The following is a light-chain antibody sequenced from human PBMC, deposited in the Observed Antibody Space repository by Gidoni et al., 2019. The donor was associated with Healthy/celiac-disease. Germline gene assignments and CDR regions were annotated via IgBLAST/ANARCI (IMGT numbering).Light chain of an antibody. V-gene: IGLV2-14*01. Sequence: LTQPASVSGSPGQSITISCTGTSSDVGGYNYVSWYQQHPGKAPKLMIYDVSNRPSGVSNRFSGSKSGNTASLTISGLQAEDEADYYCSSYTSSSTLGNWVFGGGTKLTVL. CDR1: SSDVGGYNY. CDR2: DVS. J-gene: IGLJ3*02. CDR3: SSYTSSSTLGNWV.